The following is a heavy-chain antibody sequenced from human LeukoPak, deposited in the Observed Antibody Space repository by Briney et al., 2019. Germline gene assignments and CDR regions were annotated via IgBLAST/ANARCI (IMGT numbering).Heavy chain of an antibody. D-gene: IGHD3-3*01. J-gene: IGHJ5*02. Sequence: ASVKVSFKASGYTFTDYCMHWVRQAPGQGLEWMGWINPNSGGTNYAQKFQGRVTMTRDTSISTAYMELRRLRSDDTAVYYCAVAIFGVVAYGWFDPWGQGTLVTVSS. V-gene: IGHV1-2*02. CDR1: GYTFTDYC. CDR2: INPNSGGT. CDR3: AVAIFGVVAYGWFDP.